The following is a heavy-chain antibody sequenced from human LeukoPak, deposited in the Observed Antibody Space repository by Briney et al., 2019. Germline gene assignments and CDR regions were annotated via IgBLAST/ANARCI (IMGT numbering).Heavy chain of an antibody. J-gene: IGHJ5*02. CDR2: IKQDGSEK. Sequence: GGSLRLSCAASGFTFSWYWMSWVRQAPGKGPEWVANIKQDGSEKYYVDSVKGRFTISRDNAKNSLYLQMNSLRAEDTAVYYCTRDESWGQGTLVTVSS. CDR1: GFTFSWYW. CDR3: TRDES. V-gene: IGHV3-7*01.